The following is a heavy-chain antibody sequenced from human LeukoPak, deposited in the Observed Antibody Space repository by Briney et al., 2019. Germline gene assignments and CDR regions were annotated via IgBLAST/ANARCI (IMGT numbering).Heavy chain of an antibody. CDR1: GGSISSYY. V-gene: IGHV4-59*08. D-gene: IGHD6-19*01. CDR3: ARGDSGWYWDY. CDR2: IYYSGST. J-gene: IGHJ4*02. Sequence: PSETLSLTCTVSGGSISSYYWSWIRQSPGRGLEWIGYIYYSGSTNYNPSLRSRVTISVDTSKSQFSLKLSSVTAADTAVYYCARGDSGWYWDYWGQGTLVTVSS.